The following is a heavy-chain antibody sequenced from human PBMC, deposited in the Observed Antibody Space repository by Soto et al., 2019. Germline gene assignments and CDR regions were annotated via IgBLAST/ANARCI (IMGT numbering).Heavy chain of an antibody. CDR1: GASITSSY. Sequence: QVQLQESGPGLVKPSETLSLTCTVSGASITSSYWTWFRQPPGQGLESIGYIYYTGDTNTNPSLKRRVTISIETSKNHFSLKLSSVTAADTAGYYCARYARTPDFWGQGTLVTVSS. CDR2: IYYTGDT. D-gene: IGHD2-2*01. J-gene: IGHJ4*02. CDR3: ARYARTPDF. V-gene: IGHV4-59*01.